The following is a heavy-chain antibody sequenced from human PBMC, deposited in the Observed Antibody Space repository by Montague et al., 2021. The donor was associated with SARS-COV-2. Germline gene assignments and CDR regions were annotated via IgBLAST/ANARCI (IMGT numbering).Heavy chain of an antibody. Sequence: SLSLSCAASGFTFSHAWMSWVRQAPGKGLEWVGRIKTKTDGGTTDYAAPVKGRFTISRDDSENTLFLQMNSLKTEDTALYYCTTGYTNGRLDYWGQGTLVTVSS. V-gene: IGHV3-15*01. CDR3: TTGYTNGRLDY. D-gene: IGHD6-19*01. J-gene: IGHJ4*02. CDR1: GFTFSHAW. CDR2: IKTKTDGGTT.